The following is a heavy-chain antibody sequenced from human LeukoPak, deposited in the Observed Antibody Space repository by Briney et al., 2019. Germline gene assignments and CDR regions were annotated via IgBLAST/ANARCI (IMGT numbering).Heavy chain of an antibody. CDR3: VRSLRFLESFDH. CDR1: GFTFNSYA. CDR2: ISGSGGGT. J-gene: IGHJ4*02. D-gene: IGHD3-3*01. Sequence: PGGSLRLSCAASGFTFNSYAMSWVRQAPEKGLEWVATISGSGGGTYYADSVKGRFTISRDDSKNTLYLQMNSLRAEDTAVYYCVRSLRFLESFDHWGQGTLVTVSS. V-gene: IGHV3-23*01.